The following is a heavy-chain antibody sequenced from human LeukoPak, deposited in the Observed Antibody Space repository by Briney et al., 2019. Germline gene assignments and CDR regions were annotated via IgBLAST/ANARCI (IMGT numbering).Heavy chain of an antibody. CDR2: FSATGGNT. D-gene: IGHD3-9*01. CDR3: ARTYYDILTGYNPYFDY. CDR1: GFTFSSYA. J-gene: IGHJ4*02. V-gene: IGHV3-23*01. Sequence: GGSLRLSCAASGFTFSSYAMSWVRQTPGKGLEWVSGFSATGGNTYYADSVKGRFTISRDNAKNSLYLQMISLRAEDTAVYYCARTYYDILTGYNPYFDYWGQGTLVTVSS.